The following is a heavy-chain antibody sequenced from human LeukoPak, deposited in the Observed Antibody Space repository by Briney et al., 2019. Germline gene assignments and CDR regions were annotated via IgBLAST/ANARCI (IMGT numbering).Heavy chain of an antibody. Sequence: GGSLRLSCEASGFTFSNYAMSWVRQAPGKGLEWVSSISGSSDNTNYADSVKGRFTISRDNSKNILYLQMNSLTAEDTAVYWCAKDPINWGSIYYDCWGQGTLVTASS. CDR3: AKDPINWGSIYYDC. CDR1: GFTFSNYA. J-gene: IGHJ4*02. D-gene: IGHD7-27*01. V-gene: IGHV3-23*01. CDR2: ISGSSDNT.